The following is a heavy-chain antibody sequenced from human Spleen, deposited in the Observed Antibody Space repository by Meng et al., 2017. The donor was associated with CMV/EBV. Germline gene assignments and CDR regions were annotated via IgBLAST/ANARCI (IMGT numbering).Heavy chain of an antibody. V-gene: IGHV3-49*04. CDR1: GFTFSNAW. D-gene: IGHD1-1*01. J-gene: IGHJ4*02. Sequence: GGSLRLSCAASGFTFSNAWMSWVRQAPGKGLEWVGVVRSKSFGEKTEYAASVKGRFAISRDDSQGIAYLQMNSLKTEDTALYYCTRAWTTPFDYWGQGTLVTVSS. CDR3: TRAWTTPFDY. CDR2: VRSKSFGEKT.